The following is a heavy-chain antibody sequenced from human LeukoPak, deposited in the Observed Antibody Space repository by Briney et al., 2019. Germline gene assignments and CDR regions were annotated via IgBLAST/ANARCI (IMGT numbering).Heavy chain of an antibody. CDR2: VYYGRTT. D-gene: IGHD4-17*01. CDR1: AGSFISSSHH. J-gene: IGHJ4*02. Sequence: PSETLSLTCTVSAGSFISSSHHWGWIRQSPGKGLEWIGSVYYGRTTYYNPSLDGRVTVSLDTSANQFSLQLNSVTAADTAVYYCARASYGDYSLDYWGQGTLVTVSS. V-gene: IGHV4-39*01. CDR3: ARASYGDYSLDY.